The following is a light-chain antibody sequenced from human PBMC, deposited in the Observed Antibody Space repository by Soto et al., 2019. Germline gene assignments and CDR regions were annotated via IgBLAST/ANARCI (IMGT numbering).Light chain of an antibody. J-gene: IGKJ4*01. V-gene: IGKV3-15*01. Sequence: EIVMTQSPVTLSVSPGERATLSCRASQSVRSTYLAWYQQKPGQAPRLLIFGVSNRAAGIPARFSGSGSGTEFTLYISSLQSEDFAVYYCQQYGDWPLTFGGGTKVEIK. CDR2: GVS. CDR1: QSVRSTY. CDR3: QQYGDWPLT.